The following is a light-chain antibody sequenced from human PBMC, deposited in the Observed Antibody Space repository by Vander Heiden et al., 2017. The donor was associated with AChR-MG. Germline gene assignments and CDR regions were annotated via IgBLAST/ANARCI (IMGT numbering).Light chain of an antibody. CDR2: QDS. J-gene: IGLJ2*01. CDR3: QAWDSSTHVV. Sequence: SYELTQPPSVSVSPGQTAIITCSGDKLGDKYACWYQQKPCQSPVLVIYQDSKRPSGIPERFSGSNSGNTATLTISGTQAMDEADYYCQAWDSSTHVVFGGGTKLTVL. V-gene: IGLV3-1*01. CDR1: KLGDKY.